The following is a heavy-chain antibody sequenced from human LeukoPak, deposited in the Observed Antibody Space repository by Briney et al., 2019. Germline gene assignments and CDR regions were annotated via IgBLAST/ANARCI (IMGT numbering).Heavy chain of an antibody. CDR1: GGSFSSYY. CDR3: ARGPYDSSDRGYY. V-gene: IGHV4-59*01. Sequence: SETLSLTCTVSGGSFSSYYWSWIRQPPGKGLEWIAYIYYSGSTKYNPSLKSRVTISVDTSKNQFSLKLSSGTAADTAVYYCARGPYDSSDRGYYWGQGTLVTVSS. D-gene: IGHD3-22*01. J-gene: IGHJ4*02. CDR2: IYYSGST.